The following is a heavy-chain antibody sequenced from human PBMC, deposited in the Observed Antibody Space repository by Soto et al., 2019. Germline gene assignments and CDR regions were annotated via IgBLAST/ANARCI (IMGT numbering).Heavy chain of an antibody. D-gene: IGHD2-15*01. V-gene: IGHV3-33*01. J-gene: IGHJ4*02. Sequence: GALRLSCAASGVSFRSYGMHWVRQSPGKGLEWVATIWYDGSKKYYGESVKGRFSVSRDNSKSTLDLQMNSLRVEDTGVYYCAREHGYCSGGTCPSELDFWGQGALVTVSS. CDR2: IWYDGSKK. CDR1: GVSFRSYG. CDR3: AREHGYCSGGTCPSELDF.